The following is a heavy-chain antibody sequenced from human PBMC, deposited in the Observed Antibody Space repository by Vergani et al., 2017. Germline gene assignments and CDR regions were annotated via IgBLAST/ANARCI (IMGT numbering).Heavy chain of an antibody. J-gene: IGHJ4*02. D-gene: IGHD3-3*01. CDR1: GFSLNTSGVG. Sequence: QITLKESGPTLVKPTQTLTLTCTFSGFSLNTSGVGVGWIRQPPGKDLEWLALIYWDDDKRYSPSLKSRLTITKDTSKNQVVLTMTNMDPVDTATYYCAHSXLYYDFWSGYQVSDYFDYWGQGTLVTVSS. CDR3: AHSXLYYDFWSGYQVSDYFDY. V-gene: IGHV2-5*02. CDR2: IYWDDDK.